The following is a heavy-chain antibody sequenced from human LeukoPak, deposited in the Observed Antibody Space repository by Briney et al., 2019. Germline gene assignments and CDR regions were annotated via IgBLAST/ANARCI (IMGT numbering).Heavy chain of an antibody. CDR1: GGTFSSYA. Sequence: GASVKVSCKASGGTFSSYAISWVRQAPGQGLEWMGGIIPIFGTANYAQKFQGRVTITADESTSTAYMELSSLRSEDTAVYYCARAEYYGSGSRRFYYYYMDVWGKGTTVTISS. D-gene: IGHD3-10*01. J-gene: IGHJ6*03. CDR3: ARAEYYGSGSRRFYYYYMDV. CDR2: IIPIFGTA. V-gene: IGHV1-69*01.